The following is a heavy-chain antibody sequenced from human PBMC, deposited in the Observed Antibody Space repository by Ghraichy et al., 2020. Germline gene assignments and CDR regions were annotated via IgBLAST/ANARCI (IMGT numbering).Heavy chain of an antibody. D-gene: IGHD5-12*01. CDR1: GFSLSTSGVG. CDR2: IYWDDDK. Sequence: SGPTLVKPTQTLTLTCTFSGFSLSTSGVGVGWIRQPPGKALEWLALIYWDDDKRYSPSLKSRLTITKDTSKNQVVLTMSNMDPVDTATYYCAHSRVGGYDFDFVYYFDYWGQGTLVTVSS. J-gene: IGHJ4*02. CDR3: AHSRVGGYDFDFVYYFDY. V-gene: IGHV2-5*02.